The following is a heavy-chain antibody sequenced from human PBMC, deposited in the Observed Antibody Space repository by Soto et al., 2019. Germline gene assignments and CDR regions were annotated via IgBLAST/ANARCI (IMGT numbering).Heavy chain of an antibody. Sequence: QVQLQESGPGLVKPSETLSLSCSVSGGSISGQYWSWGRQTPGKGLEWIGYMYYSGSTNYNPSLKRRIAISVDTSKNHFSLGLTSVTAADTAVYYCARGPYYDLIWNYYYLDVWGKGTTVTVSS. CDR3: ARGPYYDLIWNYYYLDV. CDR2: MYYSGST. J-gene: IGHJ6*03. D-gene: IGHD3-16*01. V-gene: IGHV4-59*08. CDR1: GGSISGQY.